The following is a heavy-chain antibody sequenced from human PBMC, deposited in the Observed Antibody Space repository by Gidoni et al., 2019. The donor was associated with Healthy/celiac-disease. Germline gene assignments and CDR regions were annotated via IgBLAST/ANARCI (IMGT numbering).Heavy chain of an antibody. V-gene: IGHV4-4*07. CDR2: IYTSGST. Sequence: QVQLQESGPGLVKPSETLSLTCTVSGGSISSYYWSWIRQPAGKGLEWIGRIYTSGSTHYNPSLKSRVTMSVDTSKNQFSLKLSSVTAADTAVYYCARDLSYYYDSSGYYMHYYYGMDVWGQGTTVTVSS. D-gene: IGHD3-22*01. J-gene: IGHJ6*02. CDR1: GGSISSYY. CDR3: ARDLSYYYDSSGYYMHYYYGMDV.